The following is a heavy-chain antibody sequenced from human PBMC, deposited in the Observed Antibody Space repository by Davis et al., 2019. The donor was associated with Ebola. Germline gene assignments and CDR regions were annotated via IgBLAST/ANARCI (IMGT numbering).Heavy chain of an antibody. Sequence: GESLMISCAASGFTFSSYGMHWVRQAPGKGLEWVAVIWYDGSNKYYADSVKGRFTISRDNSKNTLYLQMNSLRAEDTAVYYCARELMGYYYGSGSYGYYGMDVWGQGTTVTVSS. CDR2: IWYDGSNK. CDR1: GFTFSSYG. D-gene: IGHD3-10*01. J-gene: IGHJ6*02. V-gene: IGHV3-33*01. CDR3: ARELMGYYYGSGSYGYYGMDV.